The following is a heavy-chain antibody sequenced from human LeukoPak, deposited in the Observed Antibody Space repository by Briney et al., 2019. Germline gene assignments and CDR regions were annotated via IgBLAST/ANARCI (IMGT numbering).Heavy chain of an antibody. D-gene: IGHD6-6*01. V-gene: IGHV3-7*01. J-gene: IGHJ4*02. Sequence: GGSLRLSCAASGFTFTNYGMSWMRQAPGKGLEWVANIKQDASEKYYVDSVKGRFTISRDNAKNSLYLQMNSLRVDDTAVYYCARGVSSWGYWGQGTLVTVSS. CDR1: GFTFTNYG. CDR2: IKQDASEK. CDR3: ARGVSSWGY.